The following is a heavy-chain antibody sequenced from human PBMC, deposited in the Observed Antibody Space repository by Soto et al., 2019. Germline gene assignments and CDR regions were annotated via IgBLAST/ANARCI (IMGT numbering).Heavy chain of an antibody. Sequence: LRLSCAASGFTFRSYSMNWVRQAPGKGLEWVSYISSSNRTINYADSVKGRFIISRDNAKNSLYLQMHSLRDEDTAVYYCAREGWPLLQTGMDVWGQGTTVTVSS. CDR3: AREGWPLLQTGMDV. CDR2: ISSSNRTI. D-gene: IGHD2-15*01. J-gene: IGHJ6*02. CDR1: GFTFRSYS. V-gene: IGHV3-48*02.